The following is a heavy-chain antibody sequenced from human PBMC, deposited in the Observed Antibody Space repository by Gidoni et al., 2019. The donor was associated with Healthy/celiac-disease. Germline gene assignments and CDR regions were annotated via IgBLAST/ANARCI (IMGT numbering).Heavy chain of an antibody. D-gene: IGHD6-25*01. CDR3: ARGSRQQRQRKNWFDP. J-gene: IGHJ5*02. CDR1: GGSFSGYY. V-gene: IGHV4-34*01. Sequence: QVQLQQWGAGLLKPSETLSLTCAVYGGSFSGYYWSWIRQPPWKGLEWIGEINHSGSTNYNPSLKSRVTISVDTSKNQFSLKLSSVTAADTAVYYCARGSRQQRQRKNWFDPWGQGTLVTVSS. CDR2: INHSGST.